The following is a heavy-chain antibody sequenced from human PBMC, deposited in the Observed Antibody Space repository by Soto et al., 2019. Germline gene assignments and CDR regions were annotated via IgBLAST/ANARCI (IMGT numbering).Heavy chain of an antibody. D-gene: IGHD3-22*01. J-gene: IGHJ5*02. CDR2: IIPIFGTA. CDR3: ARNIARGTYYYDSSGYSDPYNWFDP. Sequence: SVKVSCKASVGTFSSYAISWVRQAPGQGLEWMGGIIPIFGTANYAQKFQGRVTITADESTSTAYMELSSLRSEDTAVYYCARNIARGTYYYDSSGYSDPYNWFDPWGQGTLVTVSS. V-gene: IGHV1-69*13. CDR1: VGTFSSYA.